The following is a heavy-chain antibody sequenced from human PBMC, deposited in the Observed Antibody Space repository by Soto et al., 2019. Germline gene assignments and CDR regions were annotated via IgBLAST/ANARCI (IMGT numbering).Heavy chain of an antibody. D-gene: IGHD6-13*01. V-gene: IGHV3-21*01. CDR1: GFTFSSYS. CDR2: ISSSSSYI. CDR3: AVLRSYSSSRDNWFDT. J-gene: IGHJ5*02. Sequence: PXGSLRLSCAAAGFTFSSYSMNWVRQAPGKGLEWVSSISSSSSYIYYADSVKGRFTISRDNAKNSLYLQMNSLRAEDTAVYYCAVLRSYSSSRDNWFDTWGQGTLVTVSS.